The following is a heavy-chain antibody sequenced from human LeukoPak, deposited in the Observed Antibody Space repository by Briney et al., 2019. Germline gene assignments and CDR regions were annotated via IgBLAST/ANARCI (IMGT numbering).Heavy chain of an antibody. J-gene: IGHJ6*02. V-gene: IGHV1-46*01. CDR2: INPSGGST. CDR3: ASWVYSGSYYYGMDV. Sequence: ASVKVSYKASGYTFTSYYMHWVRQAPGQGLEWMGIINPSGGSTSYAQKFQGRVTMTRDASTSTVYTELSSLRSEDTAVYYYASWVYSGSYYYGMDVWGQGTTVTVSS. CDR1: GYTFTSYY. D-gene: IGHD1-26*01.